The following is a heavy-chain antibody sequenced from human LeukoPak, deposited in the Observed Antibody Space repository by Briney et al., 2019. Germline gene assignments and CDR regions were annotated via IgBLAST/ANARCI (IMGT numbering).Heavy chain of an antibody. Sequence: GGSLRLSCAASGFTFSSYWMTWVRQAPGKGLEWVANINQDGREKYYVDSVKGRFTISRDNAENSLYLQMNSLRAEDTAVYYCARDTRRIFDIWGQGKMVTVFS. D-gene: IGHD2-15*01. CDR2: INQDGREK. CDR1: GFTFSSYW. V-gene: IGHV3-7*01. CDR3: ARDTRRIFDI. J-gene: IGHJ3*02.